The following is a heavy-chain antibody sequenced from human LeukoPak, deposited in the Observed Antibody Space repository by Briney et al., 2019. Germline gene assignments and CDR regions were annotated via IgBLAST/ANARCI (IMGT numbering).Heavy chain of an antibody. V-gene: IGHV3-21*01. CDR1: GFAFSGFA. J-gene: IGHJ4*02. CDR3: ARDSSTGYPDY. CDR2: ISSSSSYI. Sequence: GGSLRLSCSGSGFAFSGFAMGWVRQAPGKGLEWVSSISSSSSYIYYADSVKGRFTISRDNAKNSLYLQMNSLRAEDTAVYYCARDSSTGYPDYWGQGTLVTVSS. D-gene: IGHD3-16*02.